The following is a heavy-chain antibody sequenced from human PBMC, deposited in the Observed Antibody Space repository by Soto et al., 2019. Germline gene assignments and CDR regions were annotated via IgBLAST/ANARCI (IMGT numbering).Heavy chain of an antibody. CDR2: IYYSGST. Sequence: PSETLSLTCTVSGGSISSGGYYWSWIRQHPGKGLEWIGYIYYSGSTYYNPSLKSRVTISVDTSKNQFSLKLSSVTAADTAVYYCARVGMTPARRNWFEPWGQGTLVTVSS. CDR3: ARVGMTPARRNWFEP. D-gene: IGHD1-1*01. V-gene: IGHV4-31*03. CDR1: GGSISSGGYY. J-gene: IGHJ5*02.